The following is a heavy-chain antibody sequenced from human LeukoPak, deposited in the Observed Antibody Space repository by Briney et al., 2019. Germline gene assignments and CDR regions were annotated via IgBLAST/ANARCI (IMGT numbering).Heavy chain of an antibody. Sequence: PGGSLRLSCAASGFTFSSYGMHWVRQAPGKGLEWVAFIRYDGSNKYYADSVKGRFTISRDNSKNTLYLQMNSLRAEDTAVYYCAKGGYYDTTPLDYWGQGTLVTVSS. J-gene: IGHJ4*02. CDR1: GFTFSSYG. CDR2: IRYDGSNK. V-gene: IGHV3-30*02. CDR3: AKGGYYDTTPLDY. D-gene: IGHD3-22*01.